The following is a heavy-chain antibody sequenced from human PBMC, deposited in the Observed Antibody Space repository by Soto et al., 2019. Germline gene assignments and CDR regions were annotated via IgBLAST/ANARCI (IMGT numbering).Heavy chain of an antibody. CDR2: ISAYNGNT. D-gene: IGHD3-10*01. Sequence: GASVKVSCKASGYTFTSYCISWVLQAPGQGLEWMGWISAYNGNTNYAQKLQGRVTMTTGTSTSTAYMELRSLRSDDTAVYYCAKCHDYYGSGSYYNGPSYYYYGMDVWGQGTTVTVSS. V-gene: IGHV1-18*01. CDR1: GYTFTSYC. J-gene: IGHJ6*02. CDR3: AKCHDYYGSGSYYNGPSYYYYGMDV.